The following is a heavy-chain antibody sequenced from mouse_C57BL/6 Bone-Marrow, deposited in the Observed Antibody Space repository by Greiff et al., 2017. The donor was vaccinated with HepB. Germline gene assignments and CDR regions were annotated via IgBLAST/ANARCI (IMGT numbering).Heavy chain of an antibody. CDR3: ARSYGFAY. J-gene: IGHJ3*01. CDR1: GFTFSDYG. Sequence: EVMLVESGGGLVKPGGSLKLSCAASGFTFSDYGMHWVRQAPEKGLEWVAYISRGSSTIYYAETVKGRFTISRDNAKNTLCLQMTSLRSEDTAMYYCARSYGFAYWGQGTLVTVSA. V-gene: IGHV5-17*01. CDR2: ISRGSSTI. D-gene: IGHD1-1*02.